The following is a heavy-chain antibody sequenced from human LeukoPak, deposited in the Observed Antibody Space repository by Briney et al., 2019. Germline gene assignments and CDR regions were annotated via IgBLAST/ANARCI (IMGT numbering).Heavy chain of an antibody. J-gene: IGHJ4*02. D-gene: IGHD3-22*01. Sequence: PSETLSLTCTVSGGSISSGGYYRSWIRQHPGKGLEWIGYIYYSGSAYYNPSLKSRVTISIDTSKNQFSLKLSSVTAADTALYYCARRPGDTSGYYFDYWGQGTLVTVSS. CDR1: GGSISSGGYY. V-gene: IGHV4-31*03. CDR2: IYYSGSA. CDR3: ARRPGDTSGYYFDY.